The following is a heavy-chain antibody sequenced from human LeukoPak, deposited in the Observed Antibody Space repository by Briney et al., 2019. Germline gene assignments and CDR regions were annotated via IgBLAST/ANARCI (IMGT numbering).Heavy chain of an antibody. CDR1: GGTFSSYA. D-gene: IGHD4-11*01. Sequence: GASVKVSCKASGGTFSSYAISWVRQAPGQGLEWMGGIIPIFGTANYAQKFQGRVTITADESTSTAYMELSSLRSEDTAVYYCARSDSNYGRFDPWGQGTLVTVSS. V-gene: IGHV1-69*13. CDR2: IIPIFGTA. CDR3: ARSDSNYGRFDP. J-gene: IGHJ5*02.